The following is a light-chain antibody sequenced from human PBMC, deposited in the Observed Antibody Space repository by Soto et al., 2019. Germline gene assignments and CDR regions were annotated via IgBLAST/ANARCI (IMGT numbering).Light chain of an antibody. J-gene: IGLJ2*01. CDR2: DVS. Sequence: QSALTQPRSVSGSPGQSVTISCTGTSSDVGGYNYVSWYQQHPGKAPKLMIYDVSKRPSGVPDRFSGSKSGNTASLTISGLQAEDEADYYCCSYAGSYTVFGGGTKLIVL. CDR3: CSYAGSYTV. CDR1: SSDVGGYNY. V-gene: IGLV2-11*01.